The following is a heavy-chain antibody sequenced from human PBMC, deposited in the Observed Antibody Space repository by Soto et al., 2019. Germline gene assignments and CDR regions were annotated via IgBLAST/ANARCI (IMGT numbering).Heavy chain of an antibody. Sequence: SVKVSCKASGRTFSSYAISWVRRAPGQGLEWMGGIIPIFGTANYAQKFQGRVTITADESTSIAYMELSSLRSEDTAVYYCARCIAARPGGWWFDPWGQGTLVTVSS. V-gene: IGHV1-69*13. CDR1: GRTFSSYA. D-gene: IGHD6-6*01. CDR2: IIPIFGTA. CDR3: ARCIAARPGGWWFDP. J-gene: IGHJ5*02.